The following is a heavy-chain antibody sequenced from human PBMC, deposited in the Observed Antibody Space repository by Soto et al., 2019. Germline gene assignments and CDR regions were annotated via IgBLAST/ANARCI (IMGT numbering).Heavy chain of an antibody. D-gene: IGHD3-22*01. CDR2: IYHSGSI. CDR3: ARSYYDRSGYAVDP. J-gene: IGHJ5*02. Sequence: SETLSLTCAVSGGSISSGGYSWSWIRQPPGKGLEGIGYIYHSGSIYYNPSLKSRVTISVDRSKNQFSLKLSSVTAADTAVYYCARSYYDRSGYAVDPWGQGTLVTVSS. V-gene: IGHV4-30-2*01. CDR1: GGSISSGGYS.